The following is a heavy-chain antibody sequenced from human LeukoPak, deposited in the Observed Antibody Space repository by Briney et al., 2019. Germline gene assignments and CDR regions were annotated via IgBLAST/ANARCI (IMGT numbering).Heavy chain of an antibody. Sequence: ASVKVSCKASGYTFTSYDINWVRQATGQGLEWMGWMNPNSGNTGNAQKFQGRVTMTRNTSISTAYMELSSLRSDDTAVYYCARANVGAFDYWGQGTLVTVSS. J-gene: IGHJ4*02. CDR2: MNPNSGNT. V-gene: IGHV1-8*01. D-gene: IGHD1-26*01. CDR3: ARANVGAFDY. CDR1: GYTFTSYD.